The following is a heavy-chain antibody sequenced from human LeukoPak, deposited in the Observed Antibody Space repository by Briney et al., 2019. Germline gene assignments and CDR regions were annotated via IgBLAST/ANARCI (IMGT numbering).Heavy chain of an antibody. CDR1: GFTFSSYA. CDR2: ISGSGGST. D-gene: IGHD3-10*01. CDR3: AKDMDYYGSGSYYKTPLDY. J-gene: IGHJ4*02. V-gene: IGHV3-23*01. Sequence: GGSLRLSCAASGFTFSSYAMSWVRQAPGKGLEWVSAISGSGGSTYYADSVKGRFTISRDNSKSTLYLQMNSLRAEDTAVYYCAKDMDYYGSGSYYKTPLDYWGQGTLVTVSS.